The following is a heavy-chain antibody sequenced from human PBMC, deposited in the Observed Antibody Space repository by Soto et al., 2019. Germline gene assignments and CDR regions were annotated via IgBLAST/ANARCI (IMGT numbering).Heavy chain of an antibody. CDR3: AKDHCSSTSCYFDSGGPWFDP. CDR1: GFTFSSYA. J-gene: IGHJ5*02. V-gene: IGHV3-23*01. D-gene: IGHD2-2*01. CDR2: ISGSGGST. Sequence: PWGSLRLSCAASGFTFSSYAMGWVRQAPGKGLEWVSAISGSGGSTYYADSVKGRFTISRDNSKNTLYLQMNSLRAEDTAVYYCAKDHCSSTSCYFDSGGPWFDPWGQGTLVTVSS.